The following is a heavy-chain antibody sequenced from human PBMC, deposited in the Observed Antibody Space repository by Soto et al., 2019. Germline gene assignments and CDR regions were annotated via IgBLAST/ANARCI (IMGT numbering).Heavy chain of an antibody. V-gene: IGHV3-11*01. J-gene: IGHJ5*02. Sequence: QVQLVESGGGLVKPGGSLRLSCAACGYTFRDDYMSWIRQAPGKGLEWVSYISSSGSTIYYADSVKGRFTISRDNAKNSLYLQMNSLRAEDTAVYYCARVGSYLQYSSGWYGWFDPWGQGTLVTVSS. CDR3: ARVGSYLQYSSGWYGWFDP. CDR2: ISSSGSTI. CDR1: GYTFRDDY. D-gene: IGHD6-19*01.